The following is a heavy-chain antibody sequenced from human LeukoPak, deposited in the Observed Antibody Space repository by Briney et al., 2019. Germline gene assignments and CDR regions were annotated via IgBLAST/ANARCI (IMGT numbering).Heavy chain of an antibody. Sequence: GGSLRLSCAASGFTFSSYWMSWVRQAPGKGLEWVANIKQDGSEKYYVDSVKGRSTISRDNAKNSLYLQINSLRAEDTAVYYCARSSYSSSSSVWGQGTMVTVSS. CDR2: IKQDGSEK. D-gene: IGHD6-6*01. V-gene: IGHV3-7*03. CDR1: GFTFSSYW. CDR3: ARSSYSSSSSV. J-gene: IGHJ3*01.